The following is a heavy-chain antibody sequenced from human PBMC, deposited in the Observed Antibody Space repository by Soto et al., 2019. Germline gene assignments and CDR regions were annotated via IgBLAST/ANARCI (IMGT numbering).Heavy chain of an antibody. Sequence: QVQLVQSGAEVKKPGASVKVSCKASGXTXXNYDIHXVRLAPGQGLEWMGWMNPSSRNRGYAQKFQGRVTMTSDTSTNTAYMELSSLSSEDTAIYYCARATGYYTWFDPWGQGTLVTVDS. D-gene: IGHD3-9*01. CDR1: GXTXXNYD. CDR2: MNPSSRNR. CDR3: ARATGYYTWFDP. V-gene: IGHV1-8*01. J-gene: IGHJ5*02.